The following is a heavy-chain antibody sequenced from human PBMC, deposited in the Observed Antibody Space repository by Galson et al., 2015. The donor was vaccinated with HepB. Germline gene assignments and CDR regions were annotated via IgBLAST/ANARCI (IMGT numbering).Heavy chain of an antibody. D-gene: IGHD6-13*01. CDR1: GFSIRSHY. V-gene: IGHV3-53*01. CDR3: AQLGTGY. Sequence: SLRLSCAASGFSIRSHYMNWVRQAPGKGLEWVSVIHGGNNRKYADSVEGRFSISKDDSINTLFLQMNSLRVEDTAVYYCAQLGTGYWGQGTLVTVSS. J-gene: IGHJ4*02. CDR2: IHGGNNR.